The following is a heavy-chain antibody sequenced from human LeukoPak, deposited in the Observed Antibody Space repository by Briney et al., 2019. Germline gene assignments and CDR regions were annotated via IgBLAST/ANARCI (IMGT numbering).Heavy chain of an antibody. CDR2: ISSDGGTK. V-gene: IGHV3-30*04. J-gene: IGHJ4*02. Sequence: GGSLRLSCAASRFTFSSYAMHWVRQAPGKGLEWVAVISSDGGTKYYADFVKGRFTLSRDNSRNTLDLQMNSLGPEDTAVYYCAKEYDSGGYGAYFDYWGQGTLVTVSS. CDR3: AKEYDSGGYGAYFDY. D-gene: IGHD3-10*01. CDR1: RFTFSSYA.